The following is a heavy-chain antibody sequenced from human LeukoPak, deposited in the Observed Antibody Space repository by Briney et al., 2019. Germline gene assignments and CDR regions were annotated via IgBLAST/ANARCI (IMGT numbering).Heavy chain of an antibody. CDR3: ARMYFDFWRNISESRYGMDV. J-gene: IGHJ6*02. CDR2: IYSGAGT. CDR1: GFTVSNKY. D-gene: IGHD3-3*01. V-gene: IGHV3-53*04. Sequence: PGGSLGLSCAASGFTVSNKYMTWVRQAPGKGLEGVSVIYSGAGTDYADSVKGRFTISRHNSKNTLYLQMNSLRTEDTAVYYCARMYFDFWRNISESRYGMDVWGQGTTVTVSS.